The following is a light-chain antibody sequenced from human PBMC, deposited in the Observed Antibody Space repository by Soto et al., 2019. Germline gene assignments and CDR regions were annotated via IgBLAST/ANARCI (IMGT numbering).Light chain of an antibody. Sequence: QSARAQPPSASGSPGQSVTMSCSGTSSDVGAYKYVSWYQQHPGKVPKLMVYEVNKRPSGVPDRFSGSKSGNTASLTVSGLQAEDEADYYCTSYAGGNNVFGTGTKLTVL. CDR2: EVN. J-gene: IGLJ1*01. V-gene: IGLV2-8*01. CDR3: TSYAGGNNV. CDR1: SSDVGAYKY.